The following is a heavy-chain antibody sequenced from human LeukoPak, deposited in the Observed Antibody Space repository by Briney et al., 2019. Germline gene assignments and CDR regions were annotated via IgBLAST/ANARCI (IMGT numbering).Heavy chain of an antibody. CDR2: NQNP. CDR3: VTYFVNGGGRGH. CDR1: GASVSSGDYH. D-gene: IGHD3-9*01. J-gene: IGHJ4*02. Sequence: TLFLTCTVSGASVSSGDYHWSWVRQAPGKGLEWIGHNQNPSYNPSLKSRVVISIHTSRNQFSLTLNTVTAADTATYFCVTYFVNGGGRGHWGPGALVTVSS. V-gene: IGHV4-61*08.